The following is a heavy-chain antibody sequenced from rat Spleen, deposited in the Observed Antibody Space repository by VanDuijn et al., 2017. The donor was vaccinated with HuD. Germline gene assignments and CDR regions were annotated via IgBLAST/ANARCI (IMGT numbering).Heavy chain of an antibody. CDR3: TTRPYYSSLNWFPY. V-gene: IGHV5S10*01. D-gene: IGHD1-2*01. CDR2: IIYDDSRT. J-gene: IGHJ3*01. Sequence: EVQLVESGGGLVQPGRSLKLSCAASGFTFSDYYMAWVRQAPTKGLEWVATIIYDDSRTYYRDSVKGRFTISRDNAKSSLYLQMDSLRSEDTATYYCTTRPYYSSLNWFPYWGQGTLVTVSS. CDR1: GFTFSDYY.